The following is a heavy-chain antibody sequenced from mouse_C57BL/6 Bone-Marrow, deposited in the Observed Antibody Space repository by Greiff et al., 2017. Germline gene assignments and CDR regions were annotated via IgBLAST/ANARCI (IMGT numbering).Heavy chain of an antibody. V-gene: IGHV1-82*01. CDR1: GYAFSSSW. CDR3: ARKGRHYFDY. CDR2: IYPGDGDT. Sequence: VQLQQSGPELVKPGASVKISCKASGYAFSSSWMNWVKQRPGKGLEWIGRIYPGDGDTNYNGKFKGKATLTADKSSSTAYMQLSSLTSDDSAVYFCARKGRHYFDYWGQGTTLTVSS. J-gene: IGHJ2*01.